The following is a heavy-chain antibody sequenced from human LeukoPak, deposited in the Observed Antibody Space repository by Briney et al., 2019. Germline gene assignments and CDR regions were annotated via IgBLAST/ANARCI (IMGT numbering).Heavy chain of an antibody. V-gene: IGHV3-23*01. CDR2: ISGSGGST. Sequence: GVLRLSCAASGFTSSSYAMSWVRQAPGKGLGWVSAISGSGGSTYYADSVKGRFTISRDNSKNTLYLQMNSLRAEDTAVYYCAKDPGYDSSGYWGAWGQGTLVTVSS. CDR1: GFTSSSYA. J-gene: IGHJ5*02. D-gene: IGHD3-22*01. CDR3: AKDPGYDSSGYWGA.